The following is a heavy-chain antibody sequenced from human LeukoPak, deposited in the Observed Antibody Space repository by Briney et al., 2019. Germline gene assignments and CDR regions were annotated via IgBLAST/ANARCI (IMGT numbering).Heavy chain of an antibody. CDR2: IYYSGST. V-gene: IGHV4-39*01. Sequence: SETLSLTCTVSGGSISSSSYYWGWIRQPPGKGLEWIGSIYYSGSTYYNPSLKSRLTISVDTSKNQFSLKLSSVTAADTAVYYCASTSPGIVVVPAAIDYWGQGTLVTVSS. CDR1: GGSISSSSYY. D-gene: IGHD2-2*02. CDR3: ASTSPGIVVVPAAIDY. J-gene: IGHJ4*02.